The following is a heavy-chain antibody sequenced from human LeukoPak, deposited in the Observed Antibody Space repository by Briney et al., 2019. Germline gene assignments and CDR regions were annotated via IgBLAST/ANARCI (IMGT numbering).Heavy chain of an antibody. CDR3: AGEYVPDYQLPSKPPRYYYGMDV. CDR2: INTNTGNP. J-gene: IGHJ6*02. Sequence: ASVKVSCKASGYTFTSYAMNWVRQAPGQGLEWMGWINTNTGNPTYAQGFTGRFVFSLDTSVSTAYLQICSLKAEDTAVYYCAGEYVPDYQLPSKPPRYYYGMDVWGQGTTVTVSS. CDR1: GYTFTSYA. D-gene: IGHD2-2*01. V-gene: IGHV7-4-1*01.